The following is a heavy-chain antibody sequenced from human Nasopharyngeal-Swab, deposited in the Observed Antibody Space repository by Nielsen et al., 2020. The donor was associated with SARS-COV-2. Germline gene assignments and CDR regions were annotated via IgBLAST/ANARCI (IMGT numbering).Heavy chain of an antibody. CDR2: LRSDGSNK. V-gene: IGHV3-30*02. D-gene: IGHD2-2*01. CDR1: GFIFSNYA. J-gene: IGHJ4*02. CDR3: AKEECTGISCIRGFDY. Sequence: LSLTCAASGFIFSNYAMQWVRQAPGKGLEWVAFLRSDGSNKRYADSVKGRFTISRDNSKNALYLEMNSLRAEDTAVYYCAKEECTGISCIRGFDYWGQGTLVTVSS.